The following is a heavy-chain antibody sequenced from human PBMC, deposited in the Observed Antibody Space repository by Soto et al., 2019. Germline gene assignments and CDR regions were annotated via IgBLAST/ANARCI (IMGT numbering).Heavy chain of an antibody. V-gene: IGHV3-23*01. J-gene: IGHJ5*01. CDR3: AKGPDGSGYYHNWFDS. CDR1: GFSFSDYA. CDR2: ISRTGDCA. D-gene: IGHD3-22*01. Sequence: EVHLLESGGALVQPGGSLTLSCAASGFSFSDYAMSWVRQAPGKGLEWVSSISRTGDCAYYSDSVKGRFAISRDRSKNRLSLQMNSLRVEDTAVYYCAKGPDGSGYYHNWFDSWGQGTLITVSS.